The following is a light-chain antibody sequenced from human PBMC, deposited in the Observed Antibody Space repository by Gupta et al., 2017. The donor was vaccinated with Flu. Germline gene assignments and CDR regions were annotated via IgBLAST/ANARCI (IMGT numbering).Light chain of an antibody. V-gene: IGLV2-14*01. CDR1: SSDVGSDEY. Sequence: TSSDVGSDEYVYWYQHHPGKVPKLMSYEDSNRPSGVSYRFSGSKSGNTASLTVSGLQAEDEGDYYCSSFTSSSTLLFGGGTKLTVL. CDR3: SSFTSSSTLL. CDR2: EDS. J-gene: IGLJ3*02.